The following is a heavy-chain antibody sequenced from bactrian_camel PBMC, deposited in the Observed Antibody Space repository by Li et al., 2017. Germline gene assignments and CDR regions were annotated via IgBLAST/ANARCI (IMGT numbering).Heavy chain of an antibody. Sequence: VQLVESGGGLVKPGGSLRLSCAASGFTFSSYWMYWVRQTPGKGLEWVSAIKGDGSKTYYADSVKGRFTVSRDNAKNTLYLQMNSLKAEDTAVYYCVKPNPDARGGFDHWGQGTQVTVS. CDR2: IKGDGSKT. D-gene: IGHD1*01. CDR3: VKPNPDARGGFDH. V-gene: IGHV3S1*01. CDR1: GFTFSSYW. J-gene: IGHJ4*01.